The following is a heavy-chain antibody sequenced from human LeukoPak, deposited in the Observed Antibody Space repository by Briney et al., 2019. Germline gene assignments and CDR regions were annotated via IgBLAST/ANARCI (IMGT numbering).Heavy chain of an antibody. CDR2: IYSGGST. Sequence: GGSLRLSCAASGFTVSSNYMSWVRQAPGKGLEWVSVIYSGGSTYYADSVKGRFTISRDNSNNTLYLQMNSLRAEDTAVYYCARTRFGELLGAFDIWGQGTMVTVSS. D-gene: IGHD3-10*01. V-gene: IGHV3-53*01. J-gene: IGHJ3*02. CDR3: ARTRFGELLGAFDI. CDR1: GFTVSSNY.